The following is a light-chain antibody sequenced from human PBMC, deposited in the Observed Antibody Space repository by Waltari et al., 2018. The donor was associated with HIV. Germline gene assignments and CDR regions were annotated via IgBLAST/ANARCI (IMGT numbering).Light chain of an antibody. CDR2: DNK. Sequence: QSVLTQPPSVSAAPGQKVIISCSGSSSNIWRNYVSWYQQLPGTAPKPLIYDNKQRPSGIPDRFSGSRSGASASLGITALQTGDEADYYCATWDSSLSGWVFGGGTKLTVL. J-gene: IGLJ3*02. CDR1: SSNIWRNY. V-gene: IGLV1-51*01. CDR3: ATWDSSLSGWV.